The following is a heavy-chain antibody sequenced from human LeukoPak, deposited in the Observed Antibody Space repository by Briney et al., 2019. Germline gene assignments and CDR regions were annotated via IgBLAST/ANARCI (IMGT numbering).Heavy chain of an antibody. D-gene: IGHD5-18*01. J-gene: IGHJ4*02. V-gene: IGHV1-69*13. CDR1: GGTFSSYA. CDR3: VKTDTAMVLFDY. Sequence: SLKVSCKASGGTFSSYAISWVRQAPGQGLEWMGGIIPIFGTANYAQKFQGRVTITADESTSTAYMELSSLRSEDTAVYYCVKTDTAMVLFDYWGQGTLVTVSS. CDR2: IIPIFGTA.